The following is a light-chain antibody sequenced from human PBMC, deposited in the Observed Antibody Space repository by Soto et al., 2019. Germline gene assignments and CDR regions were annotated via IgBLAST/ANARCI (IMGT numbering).Light chain of an antibody. V-gene: IGKV3-20*01. CDR2: GAS. CDR1: QSVSSNY. J-gene: IGKJ1*01. Sequence: EIVLTQSPGTLSLSPGERATLSCRASQSVSSNYLAWYQQKPGQAPKLLIYGASIMATGVPDRFSGSGSGTDFSLTINRLEPEDFAVYFCQHYVNSPLTFGQGTKVEVK. CDR3: QHYVNSPLT.